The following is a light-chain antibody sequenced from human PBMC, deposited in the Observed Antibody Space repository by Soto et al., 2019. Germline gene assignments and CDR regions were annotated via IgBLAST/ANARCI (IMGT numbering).Light chain of an antibody. J-gene: IGLJ2*01. CDR3: NSYTGSSAYV. Sequence: QSALTQPPSVSGTPGQSVAISCSGTSSDVGSYNRVSWYQQPPGAATKLMIYDVSHRPSGAPHRFAGSKSGNTSSLTIGGLQAEDEADYYCNSYTGSSAYVFGGGTKLTVL. V-gene: IGLV2-18*02. CDR1: SSDVGSYNR. CDR2: DVS.